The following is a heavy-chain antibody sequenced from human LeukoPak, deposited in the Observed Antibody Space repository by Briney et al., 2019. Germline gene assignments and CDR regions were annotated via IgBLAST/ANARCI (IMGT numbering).Heavy chain of an antibody. CDR2: ISTYNGNT. Sequence: ASAKVSCKTSGYTFTSYGITWVRQAPGQGLEWMGWISTYNGNTNYAQKVQGRVTMTTDTSTSTAFMELRSLTSDDPAVYYCASRSGTYPYYIDYWGQGTLVTVSS. CDR1: GYTFTSYG. D-gene: IGHD1-26*01. J-gene: IGHJ4*02. V-gene: IGHV1-18*01. CDR3: ASRSGTYPYYIDY.